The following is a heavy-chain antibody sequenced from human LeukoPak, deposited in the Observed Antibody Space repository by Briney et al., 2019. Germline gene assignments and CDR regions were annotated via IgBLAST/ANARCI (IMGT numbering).Heavy chain of an antibody. CDR3: ARDRGWFGYDY. V-gene: IGHV4-59*01. CDR2: IYYSGST. CDR1: GGSISSYY. Sequence: PSETLSLTCTVSGGSISSYYWSWIRQPPGKGLEWIGYIYYSGSTNYNPSLKSRVTISVDTSKNQFSLKLSSVTAADTAVYYCARDRGWFGYDYWGQGTLVTVSP. J-gene: IGHJ4*02. D-gene: IGHD3-10*01.